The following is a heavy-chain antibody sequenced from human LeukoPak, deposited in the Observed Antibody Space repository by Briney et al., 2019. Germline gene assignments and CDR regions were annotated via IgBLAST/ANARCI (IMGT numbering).Heavy chain of an antibody. CDR2: ITSNGGST. V-gene: IGHV3-64*01. J-gene: IGHJ4*02. CDR1: GFTFSSYA. Sequence: GGSLRLSCAASGFTFSSYAFHWVRQAPGKGLEYVSSITSNGGSTYYANSVKGRFTISRDNAKNTLYPQMDSLRAEDMAVYYCAKRSSESYYYDYWGQGTLVTVSS. CDR3: AKRSSESYYYDY. D-gene: IGHD3-10*01.